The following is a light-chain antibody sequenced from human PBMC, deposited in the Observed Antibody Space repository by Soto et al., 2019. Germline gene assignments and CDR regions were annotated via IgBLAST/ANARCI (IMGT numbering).Light chain of an antibody. J-gene: IGKJ2*01. V-gene: IGKV3-20*01. CDR3: QQYGSSSYT. CDR2: GAS. Sequence: EIVLTQSPGTLSLSPGERATLSCRASQSVSSTYLAWYQQNPGQSPMLLIYGASSRATGIPDRFSGSGSGTHFTLTISSLEPEDFAVYFCQQYGSSSYTFGQGTKLEIK. CDR1: QSVSSTY.